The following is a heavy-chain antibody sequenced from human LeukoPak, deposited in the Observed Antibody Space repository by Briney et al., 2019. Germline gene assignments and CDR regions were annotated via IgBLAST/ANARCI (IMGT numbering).Heavy chain of an antibody. Sequence: GSLRLSCAASGFTFSSYGIHWVRQAPGKGLEWVAVISYDGSNKYYADSVKGRFTISRDNSKNTLYLQMNSLRAEDTAVYYCALYGNYGGNWDYFDYWGQGTLVTVSS. D-gene: IGHD4-23*01. CDR2: ISYDGSNK. J-gene: IGHJ4*02. CDR3: ALYGNYGGNWDYFDY. CDR1: GFTFSSYG. V-gene: IGHV3-30*03.